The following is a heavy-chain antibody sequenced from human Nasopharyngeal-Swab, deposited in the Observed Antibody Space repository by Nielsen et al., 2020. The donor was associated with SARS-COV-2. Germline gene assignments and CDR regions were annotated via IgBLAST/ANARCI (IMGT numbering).Heavy chain of an antibody. CDR2: IYSGGSST. CDR1: GFTFSSYA. CDR3: ARDPYSGEGDY. J-gene: IGHJ4*02. Sequence: GGSLRLSCAASGFTFSSYAMSWVRQAPGKGLEWVSVIYSGGSSTYYADSVKGRFTISRDNSKNTLYLQMNSLRAEDTAVYYCARDPYSGEGDYWGQGTLVTVSS. D-gene: IGHD5-12*01. V-gene: IGHV3-23*03.